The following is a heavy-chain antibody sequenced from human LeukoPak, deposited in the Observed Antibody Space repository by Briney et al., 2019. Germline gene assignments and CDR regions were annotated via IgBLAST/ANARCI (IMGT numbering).Heavy chain of an antibody. D-gene: IGHD3-16*01. CDR2: IIPIFGTA. CDR3: ARVRYRLAETYIDY. CDR1: GGTFSSYA. J-gene: IGHJ4*02. V-gene: IGHV1-69*06. Sequence: GASVKVSCKASGGTFSSYAISWVRQAPGQGLEWKGGIIPIFGTANYAQKFQGRVTITADKSTSTAYMELSSLRSDDTAVYYCARVRYRLAETYIDYWGQGTLVTVSS.